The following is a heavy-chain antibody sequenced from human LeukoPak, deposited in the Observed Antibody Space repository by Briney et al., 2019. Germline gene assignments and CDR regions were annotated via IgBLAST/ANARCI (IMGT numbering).Heavy chain of an antibody. V-gene: IGHV3-64D*09. CDR3: VKITSVAGGDC. D-gene: IGHD1-14*01. CDR1: GFTFSAYA. CDR2: ISNNGGSS. Sequence: GGSLRLSCSASGFTFSAYAMYWVRQAPGKGPEYVSGISNNGGSSFYADSVKGRFTISRDNSKNTLYLQMSSLRAEDTAVYYCVKITSVAGGDCWGQGTRLTVSS. J-gene: IGHJ4*02.